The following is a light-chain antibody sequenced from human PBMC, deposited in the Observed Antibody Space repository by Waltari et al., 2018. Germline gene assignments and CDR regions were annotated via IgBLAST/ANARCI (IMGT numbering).Light chain of an antibody. CDR3: QHYVRLPAT. V-gene: IGKV3-20*01. CDR1: QTVSRT. CDR2: GAS. J-gene: IGKJ1*01. Sequence: IVLTQSPGTLSLSPGERATLSCTASQTVSRTLAWSQQMPGQAPRLLIYGASIRATGIPDRFSGSGSGTDFSLTISRLEPEDFAVYYCQHYVRLPATFGQGTKVEIK.